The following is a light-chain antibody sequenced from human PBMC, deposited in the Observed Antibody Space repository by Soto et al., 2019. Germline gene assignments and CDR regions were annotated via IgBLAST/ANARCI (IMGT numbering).Light chain of an antibody. CDR3: LQYYSYPLT. Sequence: AIRMALSPSSFSASTGDRVTITCRASQGISRYLAWYQQKPGKAPKLLIYAASTLQSGVPSRFSGSGSGTDFTLTISCLQSEDFVTYYCLQYYSYPLTFGGGTKLEIK. CDR1: QGISRY. J-gene: IGKJ4*01. V-gene: IGKV1-8*01. CDR2: AAS.